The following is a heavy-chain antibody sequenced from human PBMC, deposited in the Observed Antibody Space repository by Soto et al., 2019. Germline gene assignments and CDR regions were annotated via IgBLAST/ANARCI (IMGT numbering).Heavy chain of an antibody. CDR1: CGSISPYY. V-gene: IGHV4-59*08. D-gene: IGHD2-21*01. J-gene: IGHJ4*02. Sequence: QVQLQESGPGLVKPSETLSLICTVSCGSISPYYWSWIRQPPGKGLEWIGYIYYSGSTNYNPSLRSRVTISVDTSKNQFSLRLSSVTAADTAVYYCARLGRRTVASHFDYWGQGTLITVSS. CDR3: ARLGRRTVASHFDY. CDR2: IYYSGST.